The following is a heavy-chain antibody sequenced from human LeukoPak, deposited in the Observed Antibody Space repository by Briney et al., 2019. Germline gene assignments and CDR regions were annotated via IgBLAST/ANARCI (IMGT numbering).Heavy chain of an antibody. CDR3: ARVHDFNWFDP. J-gene: IGHJ5*02. Sequence: SETLSLTCTVSGGSISSGDYYWSWIRQPPGKGLEWIGYIYYSGSTYYNPSLKSRVTISVDTSRNQFSLKLSSVTAADTAVYYCARVHDFNWFDPWGQGTLVTVSS. D-gene: IGHD3-3*01. V-gene: IGHV4-30-4*08. CDR1: GGSISSGDYY. CDR2: IYYSGST.